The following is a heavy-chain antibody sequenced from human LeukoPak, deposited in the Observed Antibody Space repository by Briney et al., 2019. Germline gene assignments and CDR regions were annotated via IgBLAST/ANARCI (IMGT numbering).Heavy chain of an antibody. CDR3: ARAYSSSRSVFDY. J-gene: IGHJ4*02. D-gene: IGHD6-13*01. CDR1: GGSISSGGYF. CDR2: IYYSGTP. V-gene: IGHV4-31*03. Sequence: ESSETLSLTCSVSGGSISSGGYFWSWIRQQSGKGLEWDGYIYYSGTPYYNQSLESRVTISVDTSKNQFSLRLSSVTAADTAVYFCARAYSSSRSVFDYWGQGILVTVSS.